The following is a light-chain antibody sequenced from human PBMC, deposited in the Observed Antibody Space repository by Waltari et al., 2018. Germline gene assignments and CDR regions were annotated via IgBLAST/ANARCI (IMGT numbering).Light chain of an antibody. V-gene: IGKV1-5*03. Sequence: DIQMTQSPSTLSASVGDRVTITCRASQSISNWLAWYQQKPGKAPKLLIYRASSLESGVPSRFSGSGSGTEYTLTISSLQPDDSGTYYCQQYKKYWETFGQGTRVEIK. CDR2: RAS. J-gene: IGKJ1*01. CDR3: QQYKKYWET. CDR1: QSISNW.